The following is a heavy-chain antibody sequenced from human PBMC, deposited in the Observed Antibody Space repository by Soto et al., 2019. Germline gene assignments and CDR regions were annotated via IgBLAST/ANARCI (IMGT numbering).Heavy chain of an antibody. CDR1: GAPIDRSNYY. V-gene: IGHV4-39*02. CDR2: TYYNGNA. J-gene: IGHJ4*02. CDR3: VRERGFTGWYDY. Sequence: SETLSLTCNVSGAPIDRSNYYWDWIRQSPGKGLEWIGTTYYNGNAYYNPSLRSRVTMSVDTSKNQFSLKLMSVTAADTAVYYCVRERGFTGWYDYWGQGTLVT. D-gene: IGHD6-19*01.